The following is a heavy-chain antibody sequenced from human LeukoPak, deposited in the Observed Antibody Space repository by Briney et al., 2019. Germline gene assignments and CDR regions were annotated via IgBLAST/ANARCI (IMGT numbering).Heavy chain of an antibody. CDR1: GFTFSSYA. CDR2: ISYDGSNK. J-gene: IGHJ4*02. D-gene: IGHD4-17*01. Sequence: GGSLRLSCAASGFTFSSYAMHWVRQAPGKGLEWVAVISYDGSNKYYADPVKGRFTISRDNSKNTLYLQMNSLRAEDTAVYYCARGIGAVTPDYWGQGTLVTVSS. CDR3: ARGIGAVTPDY. V-gene: IGHV3-30-3*01.